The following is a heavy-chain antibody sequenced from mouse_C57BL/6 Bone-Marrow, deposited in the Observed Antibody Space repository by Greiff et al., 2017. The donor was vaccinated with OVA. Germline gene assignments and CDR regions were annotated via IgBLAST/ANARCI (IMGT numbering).Heavy chain of an antibody. CDR1: GFTFSSSG. CDR2: ISSGGSYT. Sequence: EVKLQESGGDLVKPGGSLKLSCAASGFTFSSSGMSWVRQTPDKRLEWVATISSGGSYTYYPDSVKGRFTISRDNAKNTLYLQMSSLKSEDTAMYYCARHACTYWGQGTLVTVSA. J-gene: IGHJ3*01. V-gene: IGHV5-6*01. D-gene: IGHD6-1*01. CDR3: ARHACTY.